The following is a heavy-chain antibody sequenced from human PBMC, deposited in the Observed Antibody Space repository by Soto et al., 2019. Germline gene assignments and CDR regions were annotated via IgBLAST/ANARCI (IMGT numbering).Heavy chain of an antibody. CDR3: ANGKGYDSSGYRNYFDY. J-gene: IGHJ4*02. Sequence: GSLRLSCAASGFTFSSYAMSWVRQAPGKGLEWVSAISGSGGSTYYADSVKGRFTISRDNSKNTLYLQMNSLRAEDTAVYYCANGKGYDSSGYRNYFDYWGQGTLVTVSS. CDR2: ISGSGGST. V-gene: IGHV3-23*01. D-gene: IGHD3-22*01. CDR1: GFTFSSYA.